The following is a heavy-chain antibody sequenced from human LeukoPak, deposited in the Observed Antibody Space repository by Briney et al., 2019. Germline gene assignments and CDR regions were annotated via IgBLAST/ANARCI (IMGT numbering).Heavy chain of an antibody. D-gene: IGHD3-16*01. CDR3: ARGGVYLEY. V-gene: IGHV4-59*01. CDR1: SPPISRYY. CDR2: NSYSGST. J-gene: IGHJ4*02. Sequence: PSVTLSLTCTVSSPPISRYYWRWPRQPPGKGLEWVAYNSYSGSTKHNPFLKSRVTISEESHKNQFSLKLSPGTAADTAVYYCARGGVYLEYGGGGTLVSVPS.